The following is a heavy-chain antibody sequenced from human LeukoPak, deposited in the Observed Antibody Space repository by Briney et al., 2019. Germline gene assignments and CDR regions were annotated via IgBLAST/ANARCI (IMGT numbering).Heavy chain of an antibody. V-gene: IGHV4-59*01. D-gene: IGHD3-16*01. CDR1: DDSISDYY. Sequence: PLETLSLTCTVSDDSISDYYRGWIRQPPGKGLEWIGYFHNSGTSTYNPSLKSRVTISADTSKNQFSLKLNSLTTADTAVYYCTRGAGWLIDYWGQGILVTVS. CDR3: TRGAGWLIDY. J-gene: IGHJ4*02. CDR2: FHNSGTS.